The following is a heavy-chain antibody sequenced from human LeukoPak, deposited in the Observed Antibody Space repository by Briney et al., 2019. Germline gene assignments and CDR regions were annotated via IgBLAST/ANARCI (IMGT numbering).Heavy chain of an antibody. V-gene: IGHV1-8*03. CDR3: EXXRXXXXGXXRRXHNWFDP. J-gene: IGHJ5*02. CDR2: MNPNSGNT. Sequence: AXGYTFTSYDINWVRQATGQGLEWMGWMNPNSGNTGYAQKFQGRVTITRNTSISTAYMELSSLRSEDTAGYYCEXXRXXXXGXXRRXHNWFDPWGQGTLVTVSS. CDR1: GYTFTSYD.